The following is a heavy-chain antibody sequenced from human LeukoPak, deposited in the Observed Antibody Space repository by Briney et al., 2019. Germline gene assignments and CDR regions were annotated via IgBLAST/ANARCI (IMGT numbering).Heavy chain of an antibody. Sequence: SETLSLTCAVSGYSISSGYYWGWIRQPPGKGLEWIGSIYHSGSTYYNPSLKSRVTISVDTSKNQFPLKLSSVTAADTAVYYCTGSGSYYNALFQHWGQGTLVTVSS. J-gene: IGHJ1*01. CDR3: TGSGSYYNALFQH. CDR2: IYHSGST. CDR1: GYSISSGYY. D-gene: IGHD3-10*01. V-gene: IGHV4-38-2*01.